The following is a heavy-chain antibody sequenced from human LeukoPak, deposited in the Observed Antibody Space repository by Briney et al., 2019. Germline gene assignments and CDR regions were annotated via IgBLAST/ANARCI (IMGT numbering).Heavy chain of an antibody. J-gene: IGHJ6*02. CDR1: GYTFTSYG. D-gene: IGHD3-16*01. V-gene: IGHV1-18*01. CDR2: ISAYNGNT. Sequence: ASVRVSCKASGYTFTSYGISWVRQAPGQGLEWMGWISAYNGNTNYAQKLQGRVTMTTDTSTRTAYMELRSLRPDDTAVYYCARAIRVMITFGGVSPYGMDVWGQGTTVTVSS. CDR3: ARAIRVMITFGGVSPYGMDV.